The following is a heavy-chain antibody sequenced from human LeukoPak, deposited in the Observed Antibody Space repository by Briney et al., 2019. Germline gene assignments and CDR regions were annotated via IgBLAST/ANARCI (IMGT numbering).Heavy chain of an antibody. D-gene: IGHD3-10*01. CDR2: INTDGSGT. CDR3: ARLMLRGANGLDY. CDR1: GFTFSTYW. Sequence: GGSLRLSCAASGFTFSTYWMHWVRHAPGKGPVWVSRINTDGSGTSYADSVKGRFTISRDNVRNTLNLQMNSLRAEDTAVYYCARLMLRGANGLDYWGQGTLVTVSS. J-gene: IGHJ4*02. V-gene: IGHV3-74*01.